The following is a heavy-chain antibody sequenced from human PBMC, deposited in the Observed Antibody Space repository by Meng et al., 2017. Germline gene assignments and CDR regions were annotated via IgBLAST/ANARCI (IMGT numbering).Heavy chain of an antibody. CDR3: ARESGYSSGWNYFDY. CDR2: ISYDGSNK. V-gene: IGHV3-30*01. CDR1: GFTFSSYA. Sequence: GGSLRLSCAASGFTFSSYAMHWVRQAPGKGLEWVAVISYDGSNKYYADSVKGRFTISRDNSKNAPYVKMNSLRAEDTAVYYCARESGYSSGWNYFDYWGQGTLVTAPQ. D-gene: IGHD6-19*01. J-gene: IGHJ4*02.